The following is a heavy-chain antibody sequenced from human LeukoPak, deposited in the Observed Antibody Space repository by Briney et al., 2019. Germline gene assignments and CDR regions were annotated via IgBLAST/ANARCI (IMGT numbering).Heavy chain of an antibody. CDR3: ARDWRLQSAGDFDY. CDR1: GYTFTSYG. J-gene: IGHJ4*02. CDR2: ISAYNGNT. Sequence: EASVKVSCTASGYTFTSYGISWVRQAPGQGLEWMGWISAYNGNTNYAQKLQGRVTMTTDTSTSTAYMELRSLRSDDTAVYYCARDWRLQSAGDFDYWGQGTLVTVSS. V-gene: IGHV1-18*01. D-gene: IGHD7-27*01.